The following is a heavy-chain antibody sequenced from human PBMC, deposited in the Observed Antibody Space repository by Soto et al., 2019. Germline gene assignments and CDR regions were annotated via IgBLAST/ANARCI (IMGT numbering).Heavy chain of an antibody. CDR2: FRTGGDDGTT. J-gene: IGHJ4*02. D-gene: IGHD3-10*01. V-gene: IGHV3-23*01. CDR3: AKKVNSGPGSQYFDY. Sequence: GGSLRLSCAASGFTFSSYSMSWVRQAPGKGLEWVSGFRTGGDDGTTYYADSVKGRFTISRDNSKNTLLLQMNSLRAEDTAIYYCAKKVNSGPGSQYFDYWGQGTLVTVSS. CDR1: GFTFSSYS.